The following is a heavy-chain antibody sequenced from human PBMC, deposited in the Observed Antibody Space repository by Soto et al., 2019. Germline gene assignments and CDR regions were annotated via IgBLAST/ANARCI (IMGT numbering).Heavy chain of an antibody. CDR2: VSYGGSA. Sequence: AETLSLTCTVAGVSISSSSYYWAWIRIRQPPGKGLEWIGAVSYGGSAYYNPSRRSRVTISVDTSKSQLLLDLNAVTAADTAIYYCGRHRRETGTYAQPLDYWGQGTPVTVSS. CDR3: GRHRRETGTYAQPLDY. J-gene: IGHJ4*02. CDR1: GVSISSSSYY. D-gene: IGHD1-1*01. V-gene: IGHV4-39*01.